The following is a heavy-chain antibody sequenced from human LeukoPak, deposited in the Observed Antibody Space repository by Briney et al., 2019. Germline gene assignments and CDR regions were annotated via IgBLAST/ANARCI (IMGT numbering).Heavy chain of an antibody. CDR1: GFTFIDYD. CDR3: ARGGIQVSGIDEFDY. V-gene: IGHV3-13*01. Sequence: GGSLRLSCAAYGFTFIDYDMRWVRHVIGKGLEWVSAIGIRGDTHYSGSVKGRFTISRENAESSLYLQMSSLRAEDTAVYYCARGGIQVSGIDEFDYWGQGTLVTVSS. D-gene: IGHD6-19*01. CDR2: IGIRGDT. J-gene: IGHJ4*02.